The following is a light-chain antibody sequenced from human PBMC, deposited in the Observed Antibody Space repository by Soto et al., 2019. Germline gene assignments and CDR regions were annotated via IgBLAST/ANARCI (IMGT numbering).Light chain of an antibody. CDR2: LGS. V-gene: IGKV2-28*01. CDR3: MHALQIPIT. Sequence: DFVITQSALSLPVTLGQPASISCRCSHILLYSNGYTYLDWYLQKPGQSPQLLIYLGSSRASGVPDRFSGSGSGTDFTLKISRVEAEDVGIYYCMHALQIPITFGQGTRLEIK. J-gene: IGKJ5*01. CDR1: HILLYSNGYTY.